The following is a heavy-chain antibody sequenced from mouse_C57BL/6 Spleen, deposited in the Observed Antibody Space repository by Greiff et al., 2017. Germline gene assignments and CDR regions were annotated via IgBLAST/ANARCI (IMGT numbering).Heavy chain of an antibody. D-gene: IGHD1-1*01. J-gene: IGHJ2*01. CDR1: GYSFTDYN. V-gene: IGHV1-39*01. CDR2: INPNYGTT. CDR3: ARSGLITTVGECFDY. Sequence: VQLQQSGPELVKPGASVKISCKASGYSFTDYNMNWVKQSNGKSLEWIGVINPNYGTTSYNQKFKGKATLTVDQSSSTSYIQLNSLTSEDSAVYYFARSGLITTVGECFDYWGQGTTLTVSS.